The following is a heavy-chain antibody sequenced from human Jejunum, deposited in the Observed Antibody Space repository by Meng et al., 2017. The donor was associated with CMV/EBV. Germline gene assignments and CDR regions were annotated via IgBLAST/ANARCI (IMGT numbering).Heavy chain of an antibody. V-gene: IGHV3-66*02. Sequence: GFTVSRNSLSWVRQAPGKGLEWVSIIYSGGTAYYADSVKGRFTISRDNSKNALSLQMGSLRAEDTAVYYCARQTVVAGSYYGMDVWGQGTTVTVSS. J-gene: IGHJ6*02. D-gene: IGHD2-2*01. CDR3: ARQTVVAGSYYGMDV. CDR2: IYSGGTA. CDR1: GFTVSRNS.